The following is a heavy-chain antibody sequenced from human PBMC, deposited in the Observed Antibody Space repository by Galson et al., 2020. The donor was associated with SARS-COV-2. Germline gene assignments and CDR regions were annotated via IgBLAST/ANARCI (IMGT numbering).Heavy chain of an antibody. Sequence: QLGESLKISCAASGFTFSSYAMRWVRQAPGKGLEWVAVISYDGSNKYYADSVKGRFTISRDNSKNTLYLQMNSLRAEDTAVYYCAREGYYGSGSYPGGDWFDPWGQGTLVTVSS. CDR1: GFTFSSYA. CDR2: ISYDGSNK. J-gene: IGHJ5*02. D-gene: IGHD3-10*01. CDR3: AREGYYGSGSYPGGDWFDP. V-gene: IGHV3-30-3*01.